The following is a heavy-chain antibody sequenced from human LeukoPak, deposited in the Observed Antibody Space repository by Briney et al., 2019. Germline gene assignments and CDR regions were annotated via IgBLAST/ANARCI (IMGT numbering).Heavy chain of an antibody. J-gene: IGHJ4*01. CDR1: GFTFSNAW. Sequence: GGSLRLSCAASGFTFSNAWMSWVRQAPGKGLEWVGRIIKKTDGGPQEYAVPVKGSFSISRDDSTNTLYLQMNSLKSECAAVYYCTTESFDLWGHGTLVIVSS. CDR3: TTESFDL. CDR2: IIKKTDGGPQ. V-gene: IGHV3-15*01. D-gene: IGHD3-9*01.